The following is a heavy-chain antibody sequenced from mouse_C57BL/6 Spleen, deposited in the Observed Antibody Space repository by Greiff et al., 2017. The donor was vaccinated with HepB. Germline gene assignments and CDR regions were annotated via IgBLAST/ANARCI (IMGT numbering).Heavy chain of an antibody. V-gene: IGHV5-17*01. D-gene: IGHD2-5*01. CDR2: ISSGSSTI. Sequence: EVQLVESGGGLVKPGGSLKLSCAASGFTFSDYGMHWVRQAPEKGLEWVAYISSGSSTIYYADTVKGRFTISRDNAKNTLFLQMTSLRSEDTAMYYCARRIVTTGFDVWGTGTTVTVSS. CDR3: ARRIVTTGFDV. CDR1: GFTFSDYG. J-gene: IGHJ1*03.